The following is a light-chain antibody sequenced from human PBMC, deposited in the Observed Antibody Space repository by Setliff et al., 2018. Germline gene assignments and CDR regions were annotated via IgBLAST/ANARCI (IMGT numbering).Light chain of an antibody. J-gene: IGLJ1*01. CDR3: SSYAGNYIYV. V-gene: IGLV2-8*01. CDR1: SRDVGGFNF. Sequence: QSVLAQPPSASGSPGQSVAISCTGTSRDVGGFNFVSWYQQHPGKAPKLIIYEVSKRPSGVPHRFSGSKSGNTASLTVSGLQAEDEADYYCSSYAGNYIYVFGSGTKVTVL. CDR2: EVS.